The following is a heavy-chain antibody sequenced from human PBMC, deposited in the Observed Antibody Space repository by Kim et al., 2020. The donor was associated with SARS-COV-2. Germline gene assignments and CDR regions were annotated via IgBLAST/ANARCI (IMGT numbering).Heavy chain of an antibody. V-gene: IGHV3-48*03. D-gene: IGHD3-3*01. CDR1: GFTFSSYE. CDR3: ARDQLRFLESVGIDY. CDR2: ISSSGSTI. Sequence: GGSLRLSCAASGFTFSSYEMNWVRQAPGKGLEWVSYISSSGSTIYYADSVKGRFTISRDNAKNSLYLQMNSLRAEDTAVYYCARDQLRFLESVGIDYWGQGTLVTVSS. J-gene: IGHJ4*02.